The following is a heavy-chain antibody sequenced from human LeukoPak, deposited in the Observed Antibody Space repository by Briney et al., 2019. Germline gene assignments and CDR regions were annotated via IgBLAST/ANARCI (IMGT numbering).Heavy chain of an antibody. CDR1: GFSFSSYW. J-gene: IGHJ6*03. Sequence: PGGSLRPSCAASGFSFSSYWMTWVRQAPGKGLEWVAVISYDGSNKYYADSVKGRFTISRDNSKNTLYLQMNSLRAEDTAVYYCAKGPGTAGTLFPDYYYYYMDVWGKGTTVTVSS. V-gene: IGHV3-30*18. CDR3: AKGPGTAGTLFPDYYYYYMDV. D-gene: IGHD6-13*01. CDR2: ISYDGSNK.